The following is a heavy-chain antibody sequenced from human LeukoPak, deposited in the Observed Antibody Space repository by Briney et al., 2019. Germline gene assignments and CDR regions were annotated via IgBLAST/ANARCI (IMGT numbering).Heavy chain of an antibody. V-gene: IGHV3-23*01. CDR1: GFTFSSYV. D-gene: IGHD4-17*01. Sequence: GGCLRLSCAASGFTFSSYVMSWVRQAPGKGLEWVSVISGGGGSTDYADSVKGRFTISRDNARNSLYLQMNSLRAEDTAVYYCARDKYGDQYYFDYWGQGTLVTVSS. J-gene: IGHJ4*02. CDR2: ISGGGGST. CDR3: ARDKYGDQYYFDY.